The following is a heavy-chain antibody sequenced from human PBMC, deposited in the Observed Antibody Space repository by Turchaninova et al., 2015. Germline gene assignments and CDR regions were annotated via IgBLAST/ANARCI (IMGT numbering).Heavy chain of an antibody. CDR1: GGSFSGYW. J-gene: IGHJ4*02. CDR3: ARSQPQDF. V-gene: IGHV4-34*01. CDR2: IKHEGST. Sequence: QVQLQQWGAGLLKPSETLSLTCGVYGGSFSGYWWTWIRQAPGRGLEWIGEIKHEGSTNYNPAHKGRIIMSVDTSKNQFSLKLSSVTAADTGVYYWARSQPQDFWGQGTLVTVSS.